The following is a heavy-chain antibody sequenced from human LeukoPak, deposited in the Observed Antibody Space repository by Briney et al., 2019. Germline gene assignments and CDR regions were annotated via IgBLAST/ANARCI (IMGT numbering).Heavy chain of an antibody. J-gene: IGHJ4*02. D-gene: IGHD5-12*01. CDR3: ARVALVYSGYEGYDY. CDR2: ISAYNGNT. CDR1: GYTFTCYG. V-gene: IGHV1-18*01. Sequence: ASVKVSCKASGYTFTCYGISWVRQAPGQGLEWMGWISAYNGNTNYAQKLQGRVTMTTDTSTSTAYMELRSLRSDDTAVYYCARVALVYSGYEGYDYWGQGTLVTVSS.